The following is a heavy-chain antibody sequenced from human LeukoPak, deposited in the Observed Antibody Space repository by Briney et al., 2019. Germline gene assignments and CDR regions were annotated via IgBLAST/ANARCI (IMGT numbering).Heavy chain of an antibody. CDR2: INHSGST. Sequence: SETLSLTCAVYGGSFSGYYWSWIRQPPGKGLEWIGEINHSGSTNYNPSLKSRVTISVDTSKNQFSLKLSSVTAADTAVYYCARSYYFDYWGQGTLVTVSS. CDR1: GGSFSGYY. V-gene: IGHV4-34*01. CDR3: ARSYYFDY. J-gene: IGHJ4*02.